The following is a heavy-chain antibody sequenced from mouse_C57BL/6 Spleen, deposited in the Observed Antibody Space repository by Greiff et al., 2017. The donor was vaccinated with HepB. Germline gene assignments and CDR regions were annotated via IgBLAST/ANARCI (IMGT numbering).Heavy chain of an antibody. CDR3: ARWDYAMDY. CDR1: GFTFSDYG. J-gene: IGHJ4*01. V-gene: IGHV5-17*01. Sequence: VQLKESGGGLVKPGGSLKLSCAASGFTFSDYGMHWVRQAPEKGLEWVAYISSGSSTIYYADTVKGRFTISRDNAKNTLFLQMTSLRSEDTAMYYCARWDYAMDYWGQGTSVTVSS. CDR2: ISSGSSTI. D-gene: IGHD1-1*02.